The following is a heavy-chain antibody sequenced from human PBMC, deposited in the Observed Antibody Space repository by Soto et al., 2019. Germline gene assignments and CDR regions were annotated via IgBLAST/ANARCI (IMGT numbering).Heavy chain of an antibody. CDR2: ISAYNGNT. J-gene: IGHJ4*02. D-gene: IGHD6-19*01. V-gene: IGHV1-18*01. CDR3: ARDPFPKYTSSGWNY. CDR1: GYTFTSYD. Sequence: QVQLVQSGAEVKKPGASVKVSCKASGYTFTSYDISWVRQAPGQGLEWMGWISAYNGNTNYAQKLQGRVTMTTDTSTSKAYMELRSLRSDDTAVYYCARDPFPKYTSSGWNYWGQGTLVTVSS.